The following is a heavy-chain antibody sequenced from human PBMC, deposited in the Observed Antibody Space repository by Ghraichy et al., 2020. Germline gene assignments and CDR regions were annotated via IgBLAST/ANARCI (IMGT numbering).Heavy chain of an antibody. CDR3: ARDRGLTMIVVVHPGLEAPDAYDI. CDR2: ISSSSSYI. D-gene: IGHD3-22*01. J-gene: IGHJ3*02. Sequence: GGSLRLSCAASGFTFSSYSMNWVRQAPGKGLEWVSSISSSSSYIYYADSVKGRFTISRDNAKNSLYLQMNSLRAEDTAVYYCARDRGLTMIVVVHPGLEAPDAYDIWGQGTMVTVSS. V-gene: IGHV3-21*01. CDR1: GFTFSSYS.